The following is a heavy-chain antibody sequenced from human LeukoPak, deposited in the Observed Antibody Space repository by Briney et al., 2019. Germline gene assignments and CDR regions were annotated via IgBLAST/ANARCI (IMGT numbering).Heavy chain of an antibody. CDR1: GFTFSSYW. CDR3: ARERGSGSYHPFDP. Sequence: GGSLRLSCVASGFTFSSYWMSWVRQAPGEGLEWVANVKQDGTEKNYVDSVKGRFTISRDNAKNSLYLQMSSLRAEDTAVYYCARERGSGSYHPFDPWGQGTLATVSS. J-gene: IGHJ5*02. CDR2: VKQDGTEK. V-gene: IGHV3-7*01. D-gene: IGHD3-10*01.